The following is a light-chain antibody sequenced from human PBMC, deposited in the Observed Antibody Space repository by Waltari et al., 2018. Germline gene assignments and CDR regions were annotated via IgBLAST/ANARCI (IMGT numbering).Light chain of an antibody. J-gene: IGLJ2*01. CDR2: GNS. V-gene: IGLV1-40*01. CDR3: QSYDSSLGPVV. CDR1: SPHIGAGYD. Sequence: QSVLTQPPSVSGAPGQRVTISCTGSSPHIGAGYDVPWYQQLPGTAPKLLIYGNSNRPSGVPDRFSGSKSGTSASLAITGLQAEDEADYYCQSYDSSLGPVVFGGGTKLTVL.